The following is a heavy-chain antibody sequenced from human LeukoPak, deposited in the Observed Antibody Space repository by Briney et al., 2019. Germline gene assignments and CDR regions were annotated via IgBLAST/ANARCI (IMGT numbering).Heavy chain of an antibody. CDR2: IYYSGST. CDR1: GGSISSSSYY. J-gene: IGHJ4*02. D-gene: IGHD3-22*01. Sequence: PSETLSLTCTVSGGSISSSSYYWGWIRQPPGKGLEWIGSIYYSGSTYYNPSLKSRVTISVDTSKNQFSLKLSSVTAADTAVYYCARGSYYYDSSGTFDYWGQGTLVTVSS. CDR3: ARGSYYYDSSGTFDY. V-gene: IGHV4-39*07.